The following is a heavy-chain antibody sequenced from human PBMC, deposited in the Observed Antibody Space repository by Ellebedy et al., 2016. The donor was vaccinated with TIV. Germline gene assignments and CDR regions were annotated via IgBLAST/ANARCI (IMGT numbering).Heavy chain of an antibody. Sequence: MPSETLSLTCKVSAGPTSSHFWRWIRQPPGKGLEWIGHIFFSGSTNYNPSLESRVSISIDTSKNQISLNLASVNAADTAVYYCARSGDWFDPWGQGTLVTVAS. V-gene: IGHV4-59*11. J-gene: IGHJ5*02. CDR1: AGPTSSHF. CDR2: IFFSGST. D-gene: IGHD3-10*01. CDR3: ARSGDWFDP.